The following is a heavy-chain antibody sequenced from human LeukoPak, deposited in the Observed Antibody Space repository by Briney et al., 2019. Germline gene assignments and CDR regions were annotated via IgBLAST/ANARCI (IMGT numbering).Heavy chain of an antibody. CDR2: MNPNSGNT. CDR3: ARGPLFWSGYSDDAFDI. Sequence: ASVKVSCKASGYTFTGYYMHWVRQATGQGLEWMGWMNPNSGNTGYAQKFQGRVTITRNTSISTAYMELSSLRSEDTAVYYCARGPLFWSGYSDDAFDIWGQGTMVTVSS. J-gene: IGHJ3*02. V-gene: IGHV1-8*03. CDR1: GYTFTGYY. D-gene: IGHD3-3*01.